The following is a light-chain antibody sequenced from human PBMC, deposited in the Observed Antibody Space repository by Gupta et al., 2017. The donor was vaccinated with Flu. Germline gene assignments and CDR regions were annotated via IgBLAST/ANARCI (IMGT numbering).Light chain of an antibody. CDR2: KAS. V-gene: IGKV1-5*03. CDR1: QSINSW. Sequence: DIKMTQSPSTLSASVGDGVTITCRASQSINSWLAWYQQKPGKALKLLIYKASTVESGVPSRFSDSGSGTEFTLTISSLQSDDFATYYCQQFHTYWTFGQGTKVEIK. CDR3: QQFHTYWT. J-gene: IGKJ1*01.